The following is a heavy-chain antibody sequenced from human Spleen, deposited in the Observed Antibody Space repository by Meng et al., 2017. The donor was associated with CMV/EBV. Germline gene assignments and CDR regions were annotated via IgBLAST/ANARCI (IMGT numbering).Heavy chain of an antibody. CDR2: ITHKGST. CDR1: GESFSGYF. J-gene: IGHJ4*02. CDR3: ARSTREIEFDY. V-gene: IGHV4-34*01. Sequence: SLSCAVYGESFSGYFWSWIRQPPGQGLEWIGEITHKGSTNYNPTFKSRATILVDTSKNQFSLRLNSVNAADTAVYYCARSTREIEFDYWGQGTLVTVPQ.